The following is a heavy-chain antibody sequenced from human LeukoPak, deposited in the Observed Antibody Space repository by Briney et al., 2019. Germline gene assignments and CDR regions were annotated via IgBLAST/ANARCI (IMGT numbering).Heavy chain of an antibody. J-gene: IGHJ6*03. CDR2: INAGNGNT. D-gene: IGHD6-6*01. V-gene: IGHV1-3*01. CDR1: GYTFTSYA. Sequence: ASVKVSCKASGYTFTSYAMHWVRQAPGQRLEWMGWINAGNGNTKYSQKFQGRVTITRDTSASTAYMELSSLRSEDTAVYYCARQDGSSSWNYYYYYMDVWGKGTTVTVSS. CDR3: ARQDGSSSWNYYYYYMDV.